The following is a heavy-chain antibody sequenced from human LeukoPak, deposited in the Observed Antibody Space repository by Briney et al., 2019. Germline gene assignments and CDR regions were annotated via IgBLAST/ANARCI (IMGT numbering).Heavy chain of an antibody. V-gene: IGHV1-69*13. D-gene: IGHD2-21*01. J-gene: IGHJ4*02. CDR3: ARGSGLYCGGDCYNY. CDR1: GGTFSSYA. CDR2: IIPIFGTA. Sequence: SVKVSCKASGGTFSSYATSWVRQAPGQGLEWMGGIIPIFGTANYAQKFQGRVTITADESTSTAYMELSSLRSEGTAVHYCARGSGLYCGGDCYNYWGQGTLVTVSS.